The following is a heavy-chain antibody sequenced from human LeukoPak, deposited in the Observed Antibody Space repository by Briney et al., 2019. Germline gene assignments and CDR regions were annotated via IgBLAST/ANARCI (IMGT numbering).Heavy chain of an antibody. D-gene: IGHD4-17*01. J-gene: IGHJ3*02. CDR1: GGSFSSHY. Sequence: SETLSLTCTVSGGSFSSHYWSWIRQPPGKGLEWIGYISYIGSTNYNPSLKSRVTISVDTSKNQFSLKLSSVTAADTAVYYCARDPTTVTKGLDIWGQGTMATVSS. CDR3: ARDPTTVTKGLDI. CDR2: ISYIGST. V-gene: IGHV4-59*11.